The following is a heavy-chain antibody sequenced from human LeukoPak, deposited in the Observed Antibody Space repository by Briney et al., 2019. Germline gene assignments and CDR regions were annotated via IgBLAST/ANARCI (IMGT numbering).Heavy chain of an antibody. V-gene: IGHV4-59*01. CDR1: GGSISTYY. CDR2: IYYSGST. D-gene: IGHD4-17*01. CDR3: ARGFSVTTFDY. J-gene: IGHJ4*02. Sequence: PSETLSLTCTVSGGSISTYYWSWIRQPPGKGLEWIGYIYYSGSTNYNPSLKSRVTISVDTSKNQFSLKLSSVTAADTAVYYCARGFSVTTFDYWGQGTLVTVSS.